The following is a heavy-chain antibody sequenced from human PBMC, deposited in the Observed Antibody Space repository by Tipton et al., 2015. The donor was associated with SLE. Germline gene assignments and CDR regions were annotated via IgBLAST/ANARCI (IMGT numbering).Heavy chain of an antibody. V-gene: IGHV4-34*01. CDR2: INHSGST. CDR1: GGSFSGYY. D-gene: IGHD6-13*01. CDR3: ARGVAAAGLNDRFDY. Sequence: TLSLTCAVYGGSFSGYYWSWIRQPPGKGLEWIGEINHSGSTNYNPSLKSRVTISVDTSKNQFSLKLTSVTAADTAVYYCARGVAAAGLNDRFDYWGQGTLVTVSS. J-gene: IGHJ4*02.